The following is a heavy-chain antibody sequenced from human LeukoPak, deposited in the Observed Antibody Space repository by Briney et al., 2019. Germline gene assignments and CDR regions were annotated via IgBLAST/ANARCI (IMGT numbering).Heavy chain of an antibody. V-gene: IGHV3-23*01. CDR2: INGSGGTT. Sequence: GGSLRLSCAASGFTFSSYAMSWVRQAPGKGLEWVSGINGSGGTTYYADSVKGRLTISRDNSKNTLYLQMNSLRVEDTAEYYCAKDDSTMVRGTGYYWGQGTLVTVSS. D-gene: IGHD3-10*01. CDR1: GFTFSSYA. J-gene: IGHJ4*02. CDR3: AKDDSTMVRGTGYY.